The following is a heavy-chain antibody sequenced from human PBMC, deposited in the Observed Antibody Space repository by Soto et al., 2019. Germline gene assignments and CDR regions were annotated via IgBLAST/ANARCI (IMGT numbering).Heavy chain of an antibody. CDR2: IYPGDSDT. CDR1: GYIFTTYW. V-gene: IGHV5-51*01. J-gene: IGHJ4*02. Sequence: GESLKISCKASGYIFTTYWVGWVRQMPGKGLEWMGIIYPGDSDTKYSPSFQGQVTISVDKSISSAYLQWSSLKASDTAMYYCARSPDYDILTGYYHFDYWGQGTLVTVSS. D-gene: IGHD3-9*01. CDR3: ARSPDYDILTGYYHFDY.